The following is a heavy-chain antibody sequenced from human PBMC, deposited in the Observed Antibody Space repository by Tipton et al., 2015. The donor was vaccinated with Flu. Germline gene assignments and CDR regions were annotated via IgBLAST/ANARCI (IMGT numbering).Heavy chain of an antibody. V-gene: IGHV3-11*01. CDR3: ARDHEAMLNYFDY. D-gene: IGHD3-10*02. Sequence: SLRLSCAASGFTFSDYYMSWIRQAPGKGLEWVSYISGSGTTIYYADSVKGRFTLSRDNAKNSLYLQMNSLRAEDTAVYYCARDHEAMLNYFDYWGQGTLVTVSS. J-gene: IGHJ4*02. CDR2: ISGSGTTI. CDR1: GFTFSDYY.